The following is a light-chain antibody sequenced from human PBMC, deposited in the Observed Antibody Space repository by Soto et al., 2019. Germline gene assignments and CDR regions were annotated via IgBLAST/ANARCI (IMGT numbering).Light chain of an antibody. V-gene: IGLV2-8*01. CDR2: EVS. CDR1: SSDVGGYNY. Sequence: QSALTQPPSASGSPGQSVTISCTGTSSDVGGYNYVSWYQHHPGKGPKLMIYEVSKRTSGVPDRFSGSKSGNTASLTVSGLQAEDEADYYCSSFAGSNTAFGGGTKVTVL. J-gene: IGLJ2*01. CDR3: SSFAGSNTA.